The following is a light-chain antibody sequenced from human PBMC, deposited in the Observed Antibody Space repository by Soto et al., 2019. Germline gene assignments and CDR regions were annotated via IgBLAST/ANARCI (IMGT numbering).Light chain of an antibody. CDR1: QSVASSY. V-gene: IGKV3-20*01. Sequence: EIVLTQSPGTLSLSPGERATLSCRASQSVASSYLAWYQQKPGQAPRLLVSGASRRATGIPDRFSGSGSGTDFTLTITRLEPEDFAVYYCQQYGHSPRTFGQGTKGDIK. J-gene: IGKJ1*01. CDR2: GAS. CDR3: QQYGHSPRT.